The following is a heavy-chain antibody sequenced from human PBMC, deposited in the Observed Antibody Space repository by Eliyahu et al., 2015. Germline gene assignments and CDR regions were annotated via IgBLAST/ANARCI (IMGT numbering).Heavy chain of an antibody. CDR2: ISSTSEFI. D-gene: IGHD3-3*02. CDR3: TRDISGMDV. V-gene: IGHV3-21*01. CDR1: GFSFXSYG. J-gene: IGHJ6*02. Sequence: MQLEESGGGLVKPGGSLXLSXAAXGFSFXSYGMNWVRQAPGKGLEWLSRISSTSEFISYADSVKGRFSVSRDNAKNEHYLQMNSLKGDDTGTYYCTRDISGMDVWGRGTTVTVSS.